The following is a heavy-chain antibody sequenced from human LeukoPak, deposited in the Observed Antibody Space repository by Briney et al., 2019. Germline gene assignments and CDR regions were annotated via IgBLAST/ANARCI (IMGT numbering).Heavy chain of an antibody. CDR2: IYYSGST. D-gene: IGHD4-17*01. V-gene: IGHV4-59*01. J-gene: IGHJ3*02. CDR1: GGSISSYY. CDR3: ARKYDYGHYVLAAFPI. Sequence: SETLSLTCTVSGGSISSYYWSWIRQPPGKGLEWIGYIYYSGSTNYNPSLKSRVTISVDTSKNQFSLKLSSVTAADTAVYYCARKYDYGHYVLAAFPIWGQVPLVTVYS.